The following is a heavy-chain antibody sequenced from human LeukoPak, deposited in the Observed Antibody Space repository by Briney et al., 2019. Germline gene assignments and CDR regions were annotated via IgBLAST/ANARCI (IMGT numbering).Heavy chain of an antibody. CDR3: ARDSRLLWFGEFQYYYYYYMDV. D-gene: IGHD3-10*01. J-gene: IGHJ6*03. V-gene: IGHV3-7*01. CDR2: IKQDGSEK. CDR1: GFTFSSYW. Sequence: SGGSLRLSCAASGFTFSSYWMSWVRQAPGKGLEWVANIKQDGSEKYYVDSVKGRFTISRDNAKNSLYLQMNSLRAEDTAVYYCARDSRLLWFGEFQYYYYYYMDVWGKGTTVTVSS.